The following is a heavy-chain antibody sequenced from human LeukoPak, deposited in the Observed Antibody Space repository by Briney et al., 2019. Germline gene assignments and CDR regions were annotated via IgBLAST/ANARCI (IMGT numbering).Heavy chain of an antibody. CDR3: ASTIAAAGTEVY. J-gene: IGHJ4*02. D-gene: IGHD6-13*01. V-gene: IGHV4-34*01. CDR1: GGSFSGYY. Sequence: PSETPSLTCAVYGGSFSGYYWSWIRQPPGKGLEWIGEINHSGSTNYNPSLKSRVTISVDTSKNQFSLKLSSVTAADTAVYYCASTIAAAGTEVYWGQGTLVTVSS. CDR2: INHSGST.